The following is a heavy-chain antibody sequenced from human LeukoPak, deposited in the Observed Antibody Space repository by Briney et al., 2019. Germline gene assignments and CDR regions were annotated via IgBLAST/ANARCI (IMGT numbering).Heavy chain of an antibody. Sequence: PGGSLRLSCAASGFTLNTYAMTWLRQAPGKGLEWVSALSSTGINTYYADSVKGRFTISRDNSKNMLYLQMNGLRVKDTAVYYCAQISVDTSRDRWSDFDSWGQGILVTVSS. CDR2: LSSTGINT. CDR1: GFTLNTYA. J-gene: IGHJ4*02. V-gene: IGHV3-23*01. CDR3: AQISVDTSRDRWSDFDS. D-gene: IGHD5-18*01.